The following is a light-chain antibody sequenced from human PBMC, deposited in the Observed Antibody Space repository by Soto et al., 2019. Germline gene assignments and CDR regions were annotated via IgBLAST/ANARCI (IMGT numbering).Light chain of an antibody. Sequence: QSVLTQSPSTSGTPGQWVTISCSGSSSNIGAGHAVHWYQQLPGTAPKLLIHSNNNRPSGVPDRFSGSKSGTSASLAIAGLQADDEADYYCQSYDPTLRTSLFGGGTKLTVL. CDR1: SSNIGAGHA. V-gene: IGLV1-40*01. CDR3: QSYDPTLRTSL. CDR2: SNN. J-gene: IGLJ2*01.